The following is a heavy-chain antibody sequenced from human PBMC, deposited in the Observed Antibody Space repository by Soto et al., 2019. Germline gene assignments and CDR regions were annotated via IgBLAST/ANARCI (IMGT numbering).Heavy chain of an antibody. CDR1: GFTFSDYY. D-gene: IGHD6-13*01. CDR3: ARLRSSWSHAFDI. J-gene: IGHJ3*02. CDR2: ITGSGSI. Sequence: GGSLRLSCAASGFTFSDYYMSWIRQAPGKGLECVSYITGSGSIYYADSVKGRSTISRDNTKNSLYLQMNSLRAEDTAVYYCARLRSSWSHAFDIWGQGTKVTVSS. V-gene: IGHV3-11*01.